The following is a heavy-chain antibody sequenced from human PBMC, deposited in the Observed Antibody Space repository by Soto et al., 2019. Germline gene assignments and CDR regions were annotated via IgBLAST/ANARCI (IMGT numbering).Heavy chain of an antibody. CDR2: LNWNSGVI. Sequence: GGSLRLSCAASGFSFDDYAMHWVRQAPGKGLEWVAGLNWNSGVIGYADSVKGRFTISRDNAKKSLFLQMNSLRVEDTALYYCAKEFEKASMGYNFDFWGQGALVTVSS. V-gene: IGHV3-9*01. J-gene: IGHJ4*02. D-gene: IGHD5-12*01. CDR3: AKEFEKASMGYNFDF. CDR1: GFSFDDYA.